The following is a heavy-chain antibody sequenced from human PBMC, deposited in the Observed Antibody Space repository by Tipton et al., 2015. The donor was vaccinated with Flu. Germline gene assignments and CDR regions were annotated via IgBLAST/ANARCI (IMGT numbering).Heavy chain of an antibody. CDR2: ISWDGDYT. Sequence: QLVQSGGIVVQPGGSLRLSCAASGITFDDYAFHWVRQTPGKSLEWVALISWDGDYTFYADSVRGRFTISRDDSKNSLYLQMHSLRTEDTAFYYCAKDHSFRIFGPVVPYDYGLEVWGQGTTVTVSS. CDR3: AKDHSFRIFGPVVPYDYGLEV. CDR1: GITFDDYA. J-gene: IGHJ6*02. V-gene: IGHV3-43*01. D-gene: IGHD3-3*01.